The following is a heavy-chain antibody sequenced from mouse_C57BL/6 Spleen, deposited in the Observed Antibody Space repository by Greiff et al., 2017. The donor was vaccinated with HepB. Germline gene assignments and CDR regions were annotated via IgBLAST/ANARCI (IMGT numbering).Heavy chain of an antibody. D-gene: IGHD1-1*01. CDR1: GFNIKNTY. V-gene: IGHV14-3*01. CDR2: IDPANGNT. CDR3: AREEGFITTVVATEYYAMDY. Sequence: EVQLQQSVAELVRPGASVKLSCTASGFNIKNTYMHWVKQRPEQGLEWIGRIDPANGNTKYAPKFQGKATITADTSSTTAYLQLSSLTSEDTAIYYCAREEGFITTVVATEYYAMDYWGQGTSVTVSS. J-gene: IGHJ4*01.